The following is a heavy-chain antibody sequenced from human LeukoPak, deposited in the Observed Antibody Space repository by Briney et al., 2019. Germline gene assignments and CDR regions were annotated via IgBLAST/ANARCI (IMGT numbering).Heavy chain of an antibody. V-gene: IGHV4-34*01. D-gene: IGHD5-12*01. Sequence: SETLSLTCAVYGGPFSGYYWSWIRQPPGKGLEWIGEINHSGSTNYNPSLKSRVTISVDTSKNQFSLKLSSVTAADTAVYYCARSLAWWLRSYFDYWGQGTLVTVSS. CDR2: INHSGST. CDR1: GGPFSGYY. CDR3: ARSLAWWLRSYFDY. J-gene: IGHJ4*02.